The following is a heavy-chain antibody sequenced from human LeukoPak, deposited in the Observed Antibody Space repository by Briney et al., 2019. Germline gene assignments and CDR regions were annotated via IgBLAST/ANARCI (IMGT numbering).Heavy chain of an antibody. V-gene: IGHV4-34*01. D-gene: IGHD2-15*01. Sequence: PSETLSLTCAVYGGSFSGYYWSWIRQPPGKGLEWMAGVNHSGRGEFYYSQNTNYNPPLENRVTISVDTSKNQFFLKVTSVTAADTAVYYCARGLRSGGSCCMDVWGKGTPVTVSS. CDR1: GGSFSGYY. J-gene: IGHJ6*04. CDR3: ARGLRSGGSCCMDV. CDR2: VNHSGRGEFYYSQNT.